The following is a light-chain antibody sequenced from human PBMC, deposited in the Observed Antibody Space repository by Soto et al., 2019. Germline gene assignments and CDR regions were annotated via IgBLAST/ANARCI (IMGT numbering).Light chain of an antibody. CDR1: QSVSGN. V-gene: IGKV3-20*01. Sequence: EVVMTQSPATLSVSPGERVTLSCRASQSVSGNLAWYQQKPGQAPRLFIYGASSRATGIPDRFSGSGSGTHFTLTISRLEPEDFALYYCQQYGSSPRITFGQGTRLEIK. CDR2: GAS. J-gene: IGKJ5*01. CDR3: QQYGSSPRIT.